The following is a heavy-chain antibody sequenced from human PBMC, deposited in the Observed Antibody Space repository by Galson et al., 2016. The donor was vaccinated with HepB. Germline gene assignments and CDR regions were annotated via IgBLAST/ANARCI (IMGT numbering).Heavy chain of an antibody. CDR2: IYSIGTT. Sequence: SLRLSCAASGFTVSNNYMTWVRHAPGKGLEWVALIYSIGTTLYDDSVKGRCTISRVGSKNTSLLQMNSLRPEDTAVYYCARNVPVTIFGYWGQGSLVTVSS. CDR3: ARNVPVTIFGY. J-gene: IGHJ4*02. CDR1: GFTVSNNY. V-gene: IGHV3-66*01. D-gene: IGHD3-3*01.